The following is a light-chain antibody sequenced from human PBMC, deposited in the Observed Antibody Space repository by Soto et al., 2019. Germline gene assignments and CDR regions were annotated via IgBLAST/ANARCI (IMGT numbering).Light chain of an antibody. CDR1: QSVSSN. Sequence: EIVLTQSPATLSLSPGETATLSCRASQSVSSNLAWYQQKPGQAPRLLFYGASTRATDIPARFSGTGSGTEFTLTISSLQSEDFAVYYCQQHSKWPRTFGQGTKVDIK. CDR3: QQHSKWPRT. V-gene: IGKV3-15*01. CDR2: GAS. J-gene: IGKJ1*01.